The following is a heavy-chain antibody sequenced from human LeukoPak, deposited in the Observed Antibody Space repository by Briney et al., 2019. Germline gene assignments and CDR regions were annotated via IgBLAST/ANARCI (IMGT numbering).Heavy chain of an antibody. CDR3: AKGGDYLPYYYYMDV. CDR1: GFTLSRYA. V-gene: IGHV3-23*01. J-gene: IGHJ6*03. D-gene: IGHD4-17*01. CDR2: VSGSGDST. Sequence: GGSLRLSCAASGFTLSRYAMSWVRQAPGKGLEWVSTVSGSGDSTYYVDSVKGRFTISRDNSKNTLHLQMNSLRAEDTAVYYCAKGGDYLPYYYYMDVWGKGTTVTVSS.